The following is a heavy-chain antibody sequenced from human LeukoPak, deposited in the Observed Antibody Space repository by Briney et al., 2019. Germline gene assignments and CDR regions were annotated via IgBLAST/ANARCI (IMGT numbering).Heavy chain of an antibody. V-gene: IGHV3-64D*09. CDR3: VKDVGGSYAFDY. CDR1: GFTFSSYK. J-gene: IGHJ4*02. Sequence: GGSLRLSCAASGFTFSSYKMHWVRQAPGKGLEYVSGVNDNGGRTHYGDSVKGRFSISRDNSKNTLHLQMSTLRAEDTALYYCVKDVGGSYAFDYWGQGILVTVAS. CDR2: VNDNGGRT. D-gene: IGHD1-26*01.